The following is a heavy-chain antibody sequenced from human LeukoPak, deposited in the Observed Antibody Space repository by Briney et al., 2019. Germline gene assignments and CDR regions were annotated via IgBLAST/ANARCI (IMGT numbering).Heavy chain of an antibody. D-gene: IGHD5-18*01. Sequence: GGSLRLSCAASGFTFSSYEMNWVRQAPGKGLEWVSYISSSGSTIYYADSVKGRFTISRDNSKNTLYLQMNSLRAEDTAVYYCAKRIQSAMATGYWGQGTQVTVSS. CDR3: AKRIQSAMATGY. V-gene: IGHV3-48*03. J-gene: IGHJ4*02. CDR1: GFTFSSYE. CDR2: ISSSGSTI.